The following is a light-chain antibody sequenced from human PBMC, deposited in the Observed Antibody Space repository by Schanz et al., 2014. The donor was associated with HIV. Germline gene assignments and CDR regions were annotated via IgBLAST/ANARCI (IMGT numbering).Light chain of an antibody. CDR3: AAWDDSLKVWV. CDR1: SSSIKINT. J-gene: IGLJ3*02. Sequence: QSVLTQPPSASGTPGQRVPISCSASSSSIKINTVNWYQQLPGTAPKLLIYNSYHRPSGVPDRFSGSKSGTSASLAISGLQSEDEADYYCAAWDDSLKVWVFGGGTKLTVL. V-gene: IGLV1-44*01. CDR2: NSY.